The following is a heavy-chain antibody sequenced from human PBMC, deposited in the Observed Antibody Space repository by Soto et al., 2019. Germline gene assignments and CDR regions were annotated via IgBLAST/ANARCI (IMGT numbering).Heavy chain of an antibody. Sequence: SETLSLTCTVCGGSISRYYWSWIRQPPGKGLEWIGYIYYSGSTNYNPSLKSRVTISVDTSKNQFSLKLSSVTAADTAVYYCARPALGYCSGGSCHPSGMDVWGQGTTVTVSS. J-gene: IGHJ6*02. D-gene: IGHD2-15*01. CDR3: ARPALGYCSGGSCHPSGMDV. CDR1: GGSISRYY. V-gene: IGHV4-59*01. CDR2: IYYSGST.